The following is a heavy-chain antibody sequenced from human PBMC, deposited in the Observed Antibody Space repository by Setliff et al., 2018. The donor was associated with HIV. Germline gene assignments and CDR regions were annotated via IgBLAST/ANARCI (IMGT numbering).Heavy chain of an antibody. CDR3: AKGSFDPLGTDY. D-gene: IGHD3-3*02. J-gene: IGHJ4*02. V-gene: IGHV3-7*01. CDR1: GFTFSSHW. CDR2: INQDGIKQ. Sequence: PGGSLRLSCAVSGFTFSSHWMVWVRQAPGKGLEWVANINQDGIKQDYADSVKGRFTISRDNSKNTLYLQMSSLRAEDTAVYYCAKGSFDPLGTDYWGQGILVTVSS.